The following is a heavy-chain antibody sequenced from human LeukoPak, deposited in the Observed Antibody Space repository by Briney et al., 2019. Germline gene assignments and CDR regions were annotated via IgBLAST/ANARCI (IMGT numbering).Heavy chain of an antibody. Sequence: PGGSLRLSCAASGFTFINYWMHWVRQAPGKGLEWVSAISGSGGSTYYADSVKGRFTISRDNSKNTLYLQMNSLRAEDTAVYYCAKESSGWSNGDYWGQGTLVTVSS. J-gene: IGHJ4*02. CDR3: AKESSGWSNGDY. D-gene: IGHD6-19*01. V-gene: IGHV3-23*01. CDR1: GFTFINYW. CDR2: ISGSGGST.